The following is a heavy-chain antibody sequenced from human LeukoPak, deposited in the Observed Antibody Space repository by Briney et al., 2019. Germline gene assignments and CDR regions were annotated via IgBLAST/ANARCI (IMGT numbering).Heavy chain of an antibody. Sequence: GGSLRLSCAASGFTFSSYGMTWVRQAPGKGLEWVSAISGSGGSTYYADSVRGRFTISRDNSKNTLYLQMNSLRAEDTAVYYCAKDRDYDILTDYAFDIWGQGTMVTVSS. CDR1: GFTFSSYG. V-gene: IGHV3-23*01. J-gene: IGHJ3*02. CDR2: ISGSGGST. D-gene: IGHD3-9*01. CDR3: AKDRDYDILTDYAFDI.